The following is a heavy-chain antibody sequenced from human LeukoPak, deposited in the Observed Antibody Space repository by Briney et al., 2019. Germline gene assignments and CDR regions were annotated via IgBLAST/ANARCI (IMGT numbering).Heavy chain of an antibody. J-gene: IGHJ4*02. Sequence: SETLSLTCTVSGGSISSHYWSWIRQPPGMGLEWIGYIYYSGSTKYNPSLKSRVTISVDTSKNQFSLKLNSVTASDTAVYYCARHSEVFAPLDHWGQGTLVTVSS. CDR3: ARHSEVFAPLDH. D-gene: IGHD2-8*01. CDR2: IYYSGST. V-gene: IGHV4-59*08. CDR1: GGSISSHY.